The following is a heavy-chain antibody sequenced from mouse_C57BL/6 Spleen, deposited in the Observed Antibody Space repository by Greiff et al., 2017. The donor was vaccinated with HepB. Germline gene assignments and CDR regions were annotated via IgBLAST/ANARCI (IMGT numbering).Heavy chain of an antibody. CDR3: VREDSNYLYFDY. J-gene: IGHJ2*01. V-gene: IGHV10-1*01. D-gene: IGHD2-5*01. CDR1: GFSFNTYA. Sequence: EVKLMESGGGLVQPKGSLKLSCAASGFSFNTYAMNWVRQAPGKGLEWVARIRSKSNNYATYYADSVKDRFTISRDDSESMLYLQMNNLKTEDTAMYYCVREDSNYLYFDYWGQGTTLTVSS. CDR2: IRSKSNNYAT.